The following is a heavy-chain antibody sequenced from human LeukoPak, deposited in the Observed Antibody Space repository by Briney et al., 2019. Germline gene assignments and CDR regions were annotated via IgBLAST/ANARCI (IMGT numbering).Heavy chain of an antibody. Sequence: GGSLRLSCAASGFTFSSYAMSWVRQAPGKGLEWVSAISGSGGSTYYADSVKGRFTISRDNSKNTLYLQMNSLRAEDTAVYYCAKDVETEYSGYDYGVDYWGQGTLVTVSS. J-gene: IGHJ4*02. CDR3: AKDVETEYSGYDYGVDY. CDR1: GFTFSSYA. D-gene: IGHD5-12*01. V-gene: IGHV3-23*01. CDR2: ISGSGGST.